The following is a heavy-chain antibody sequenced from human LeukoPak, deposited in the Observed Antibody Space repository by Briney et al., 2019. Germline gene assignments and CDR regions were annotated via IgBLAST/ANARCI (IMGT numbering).Heavy chain of an antibody. V-gene: IGHV4-34*01. Sequence: PSETLSLTCAVYGGSFSGYYWSWIRQPPGKGLEWIGEINHSGSTNYNPSLKSRVTISVDTSKNQFSLKLSSVTAADTAVYHCARGIYYYGSGSYFRYWGQGTLVTVSS. CDR1: GGSFSGYY. D-gene: IGHD3-10*01. CDR2: INHSGST. J-gene: IGHJ4*02. CDR3: ARGIYYYGSGSYFRY.